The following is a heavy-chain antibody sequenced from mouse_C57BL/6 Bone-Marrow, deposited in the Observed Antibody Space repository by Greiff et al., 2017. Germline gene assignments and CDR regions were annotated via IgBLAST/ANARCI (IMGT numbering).Heavy chain of an antibody. D-gene: IGHD1-1*01. J-gene: IGHJ3*01. Sequence: EVQRVESGGDLVKPGGSLKLSCAASGFTFSSYGMSWVRQTPDKRLEWVATISSGGSYTYYPDSVKGRFTISRDNAKNTLYLQMSSLKSEDTAMYYCARPFDYGSSYRAYWGQGTLVTVSA. CDR3: ARPFDYGSSYRAY. CDR2: ISSGGSYT. V-gene: IGHV5-6*01. CDR1: GFTFSSYG.